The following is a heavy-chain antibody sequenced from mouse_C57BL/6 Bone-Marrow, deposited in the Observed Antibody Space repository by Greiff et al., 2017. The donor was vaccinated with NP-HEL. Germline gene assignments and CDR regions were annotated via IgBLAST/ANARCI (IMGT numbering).Heavy chain of an antibody. CDR3: AIRDYYGSGYGCAY. J-gene: IGHJ3*01. V-gene: IGHV1-74*01. D-gene: IGHD1-1*01. CDR1: GYTFTSYW. CDR2: IHPSDSDT. Sequence: VQLQQPGAELVKPGASVKVSCKASGYTFTSYWMHWVKQRPGQGLEWIGRIHPSDSDTNYNQKFKGKATLTVDKSSSTAYMQLSSLTSEDSAVYYCAIRDYYGSGYGCAYWGDETLGTVSA.